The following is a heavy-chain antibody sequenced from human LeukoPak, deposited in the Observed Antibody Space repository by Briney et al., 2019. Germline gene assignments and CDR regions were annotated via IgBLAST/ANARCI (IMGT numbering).Heavy chain of an antibody. CDR1: GGSISSGDYY. Sequence: SEALSLTCTVSGGSISSGDYYWSWIRQPPGKGLEWIAYMYYSGSTYYNPSLKSRVTMSADTSRNQLSLKLSSVTAADTAVYYCARPYYYDSRIDPWGQGILVTVSS. CDR2: MYYSGST. D-gene: IGHD3-22*01. CDR3: ARPYYYDSRIDP. J-gene: IGHJ5*02. V-gene: IGHV4-30-4*01.